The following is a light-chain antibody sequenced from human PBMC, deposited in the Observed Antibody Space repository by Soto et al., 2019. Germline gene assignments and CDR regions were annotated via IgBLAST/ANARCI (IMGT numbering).Light chain of an antibody. CDR3: QTWGTGSHVV. CDR1: SGHSSYA. Sequence: QLVLTQSPSASASLGASVKLPCNLSSGHSSYAIAWHQQQPEKGPRYLMKLDSDGSHTKGDAIPDRFSGSSSGAERYLTISSLQSEDEADYYCQTWGTGSHVVFGGGTKLTVI. V-gene: IGLV4-69*01. J-gene: IGLJ2*01. CDR2: LDSDGSH.